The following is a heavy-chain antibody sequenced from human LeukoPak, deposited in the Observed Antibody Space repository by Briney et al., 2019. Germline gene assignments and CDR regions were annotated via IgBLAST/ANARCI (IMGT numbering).Heavy chain of an antibody. D-gene: IGHD1-26*01. CDR3: ARNTWSDAFDI. CDR1: GGTFSSCA. Sequence: SVRVSCKASGGTFSSCAISWVRQAPGQGLEWMGGIIPIFGTANYAQKFQGRVTITADESTSTAYMELSSLRSEDTAVYYCARNTWSDAFDIWGQGTMVTVSS. CDR2: IIPIFGTA. V-gene: IGHV1-69*01. J-gene: IGHJ3*02.